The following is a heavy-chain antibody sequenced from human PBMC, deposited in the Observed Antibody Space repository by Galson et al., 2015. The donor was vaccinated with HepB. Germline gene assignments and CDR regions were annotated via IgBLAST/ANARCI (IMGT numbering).Heavy chain of an antibody. V-gene: IGHV3-23*01. Sequence: LRLSCAASGFTFSNYAMTWVRQAPGKGLEWVSGLSGVGGSTYYADSVKGRFTISRDNSKNRLHLQMNSLRAEDTAVYYCAKDRQYDYYYDMDVWGQGTTVTVSS. CDR3: AKDRQYDYYYDMDV. CDR1: GFTFSNYA. J-gene: IGHJ6*02. CDR2: LSGVGGST.